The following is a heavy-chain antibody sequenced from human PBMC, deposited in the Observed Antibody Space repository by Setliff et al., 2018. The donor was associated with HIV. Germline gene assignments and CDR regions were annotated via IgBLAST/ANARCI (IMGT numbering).Heavy chain of an antibody. Sequence: PGGSLRLSCVASGFTFRDFAMFWVRQAPGKGLEWVSAISYDGRSVHYADSVKGRFTISRDNSKNTLYLQVNSLRPEDTARYFCATARIPTGGTSTSFDYWGQGTLVTVS. J-gene: IGHJ4*02. D-gene: IGHD1-1*01. V-gene: IGHV3-30*01. CDR2: ISYDGRSV. CDR1: GFTFRDFA. CDR3: ATARIPTGGTSTSFDY.